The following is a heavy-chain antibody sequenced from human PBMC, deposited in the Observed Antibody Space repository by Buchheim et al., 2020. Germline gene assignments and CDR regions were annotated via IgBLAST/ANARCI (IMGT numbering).Heavy chain of an antibody. D-gene: IGHD6-19*01. V-gene: IGHV3-30-3*01. CDR3: ARDSGITQYSSGHYLDY. J-gene: IGHJ4*02. CDR2: ISYDGSNK. Sequence: QVQLVESGGGVVQPGRSLRLSCAASGFTFSSYAMHWVRQAPGKGLEWVAVISYDGSNKYYADSVKGRFTISRDNSNNTLYLQMNSLRAEDTAVYYCARDSGITQYSSGHYLDYWGQGTL. CDR1: GFTFSSYA.